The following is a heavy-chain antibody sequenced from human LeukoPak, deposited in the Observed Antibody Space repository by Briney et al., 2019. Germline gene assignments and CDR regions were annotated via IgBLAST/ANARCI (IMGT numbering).Heavy chain of an antibody. CDR2: ISGSSSYI. J-gene: IGHJ6*03. D-gene: IGHD2-15*01. CDR1: GFTFSSYS. CDR3: ARGGPPIYYYYYYMDV. V-gene: IGHV3-21*01. Sequence: PGGSLRLSCAASGFTFSSYSMNWIRQAPGKGLEWVSSISGSSSYIYYADSVKGRFTISRDNAKNSLYLQMNSLRAEDTAVYYCARGGPPIYYYYYYMDVWGKGTTVTVS.